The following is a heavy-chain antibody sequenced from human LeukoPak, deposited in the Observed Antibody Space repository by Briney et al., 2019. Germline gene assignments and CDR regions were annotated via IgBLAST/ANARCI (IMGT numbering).Heavy chain of an antibody. CDR2: ISYDGSNK. Sequence: GRSLRLSCAASGFTFSSYAMHWVRQAPGKGLEWVAVISYDGSNKYYADSVKGRFTISKDNAKNSLYLQMNSLRVEDTAVYYCARVVWFSFFQWGQGTLVTVSS. V-gene: IGHV3-30*04. CDR1: GFTFSSYA. J-gene: IGHJ4*02. D-gene: IGHD3-10*01. CDR3: ARVVWFSFFQ.